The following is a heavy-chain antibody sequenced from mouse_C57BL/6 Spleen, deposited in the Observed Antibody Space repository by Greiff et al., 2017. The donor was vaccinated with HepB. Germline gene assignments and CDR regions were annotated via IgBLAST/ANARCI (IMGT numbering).Heavy chain of an antibody. CDR2: ISDGGSYT. J-gene: IGHJ3*01. V-gene: IGHV5-4*03. D-gene: IGHD2-4*01. CDR3: GRGGELRRSPFAY. CDR1: GFTFSSYA. Sequence: EVMLVESGGGLVKPGGSLKLSCAASGFTFSSYAMSWVRQTPEKRLEWVATISDGGSYTYYPDNVKGRFTISRDNAKNNLYLQMSHLKSEDTAMYYCGRGGELRRSPFAYWGQGTLVTVSA.